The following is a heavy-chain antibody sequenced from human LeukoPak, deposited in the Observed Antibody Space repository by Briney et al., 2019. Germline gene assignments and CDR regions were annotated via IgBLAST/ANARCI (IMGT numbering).Heavy chain of an antibody. J-gene: IGHJ4*02. CDR1: GFTFSSYG. V-gene: IGHV3-33*06. D-gene: IGHD3-3*01. Sequence: GGSLRLSCAASGFTFSSYGMHWVRQAPGKGLEWVAVIWYDGNNKYYADSVKGRFTISRDNSKNTLYLQMNSLRAEDTAVYCCAKAGNFGVVITNYFDYWGQGTLVTVSS. CDR3: AKAGNFGVVITNYFDY. CDR2: IWYDGNNK.